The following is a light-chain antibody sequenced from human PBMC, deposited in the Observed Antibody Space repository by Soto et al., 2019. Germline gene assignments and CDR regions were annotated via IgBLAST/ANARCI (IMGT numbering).Light chain of an antibody. V-gene: IGKV1-6*01. CDR2: AAS. CDR3: LQDYNYPLT. CDR1: QGIRND. J-gene: IGKJ4*01. Sequence: AIQMTQSPSSLSASVGDRVTITCRASQGIRNDLGWYQQKPGKAPRLLIFAASTLQSGVPSRFSVSGSGTDFTLTISSLQPEDSETYYCLQDYNYPLTFGGGTKVEI.